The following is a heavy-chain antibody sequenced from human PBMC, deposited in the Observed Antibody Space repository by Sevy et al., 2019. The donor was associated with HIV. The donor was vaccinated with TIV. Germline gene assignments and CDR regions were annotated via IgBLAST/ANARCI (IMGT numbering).Heavy chain of an antibody. CDR1: GFTFSSYA. J-gene: IGHJ4*02. CDR3: ARDLRIQLWLPAY. Sequence: GGSLRLSCAASGFTFSSYAMHWVRQAPGKGLEWVAVISYDGCNKYYADSVKGGSPISRDNSKNTLYLQMNSLRAEDTAVYYCARDLRIQLWLPAYWGQGTLVTVSS. V-gene: IGHV3-30-3*01. D-gene: IGHD5-18*01. CDR2: ISYDGCNK.